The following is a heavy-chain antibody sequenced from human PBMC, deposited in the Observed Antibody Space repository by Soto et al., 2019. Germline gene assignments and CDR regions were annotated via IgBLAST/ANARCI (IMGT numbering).Heavy chain of an antibody. CDR3: ARDENSSGWYRYYYYYMEV. Sequence: SVKVSCKASGGTFSSYTISWVRQAPGQGLEWMGRIIPILGIANYAQKFQGRVTITADKSTSTAYMELSSLRSEDTAVYYCARDENSSGWYRYYYYYMEVWGKGTTVTVSS. D-gene: IGHD6-19*01. V-gene: IGHV1-69*04. CDR1: GGTFSSYT. CDR2: IIPILGIA. J-gene: IGHJ6*03.